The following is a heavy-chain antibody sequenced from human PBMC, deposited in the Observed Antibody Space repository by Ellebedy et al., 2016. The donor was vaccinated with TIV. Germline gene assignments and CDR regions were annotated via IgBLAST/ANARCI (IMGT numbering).Heavy chain of an antibody. V-gene: IGHV1-3*01. Sequence: AASVKVSCKASGYTFTSYAMHWVRQAPGQRLEWMGWINAGNGNTKYSQKFQGRVTITRDTSASTAYMELSSLRSEDTAVYYCARPPRPSVAAVNWFDPWGQGTLVTVSS. D-gene: IGHD2-15*01. CDR3: ARPPRPSVAAVNWFDP. CDR2: INAGNGNT. CDR1: GYTFTSYA. J-gene: IGHJ5*02.